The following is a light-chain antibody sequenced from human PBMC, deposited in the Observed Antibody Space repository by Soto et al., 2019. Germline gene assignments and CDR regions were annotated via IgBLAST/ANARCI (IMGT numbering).Light chain of an antibody. CDR3: MQGPHWPWT. V-gene: IGKV2-30*01. Sequence: DAVLTQSPLSLPVTLGQPAAISCRSSQSLVYSNGNAYLIWFQQRPGQSPRRLIYQVAPRDAGVPDRFSGSGSGTYCTLTISRVEAEDVGLYYCMQGPHWPWTFGQGTKVEIK. J-gene: IGKJ1*01. CDR1: QSLVYSNGNAY. CDR2: QVA.